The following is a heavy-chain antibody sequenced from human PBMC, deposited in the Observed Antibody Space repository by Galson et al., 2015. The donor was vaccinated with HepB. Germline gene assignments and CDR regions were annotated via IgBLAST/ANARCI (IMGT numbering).Heavy chain of an antibody. V-gene: IGHV1-3*01. Sequence: SVKVSCKASGYTFINYNLHWVRQAPRQRLEWMGLINADNGNTKYSQKFQGRVTITRDTSASTVYMELTNLRSEDTAVYYCARADQGYYDKSGYYWGQGSLVTVFS. CDR2: INADNGNT. CDR1: GYTFINYN. CDR3: ARADQGYYDKSGYY. D-gene: IGHD3-22*01. J-gene: IGHJ4*02.